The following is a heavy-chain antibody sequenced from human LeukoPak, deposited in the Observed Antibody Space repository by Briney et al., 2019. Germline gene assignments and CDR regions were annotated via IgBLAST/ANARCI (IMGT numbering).Heavy chain of an antibody. CDR2: IYPGDSDT. D-gene: IGHD1-26*01. Sequence: GESLKISCKGSGYSFTTYWIAWVRQMPGKGLEWMGIIYPGDSDTRYSPSFQGQVTISADKSISTAYLQWSSLKASDTAMYYCARRMGGSYYESSGAFDYWGLGTLVTDSS. J-gene: IGHJ4*02. CDR3: ARRMGGSYYESSGAFDY. CDR1: GYSFTTYW. V-gene: IGHV5-51*01.